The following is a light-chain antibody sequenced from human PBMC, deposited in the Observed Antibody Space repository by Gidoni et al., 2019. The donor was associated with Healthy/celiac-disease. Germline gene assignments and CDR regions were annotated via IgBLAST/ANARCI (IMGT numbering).Light chain of an antibody. V-gene: IGKV4-1*01. J-gene: IGKJ1*01. CDR2: WAS. CDR3: KQYYSTPWT. Sequence: GERATINCKSSQSVLYSSNNKNYLAWYQQKPGQPPKLLIYWASTRESGVPDRFSGSGSGTDFTLTISNLQAEDVAVYYCKQYYSTPWTFGQGTKVEIK. CDR1: QSVLYSSNNKNY.